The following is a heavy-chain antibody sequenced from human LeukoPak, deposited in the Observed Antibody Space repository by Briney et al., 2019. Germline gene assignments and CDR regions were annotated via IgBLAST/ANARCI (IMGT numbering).Heavy chain of an antibody. D-gene: IGHD3-10*01. J-gene: IGHJ4*02. CDR2: ISAYNGNT. CDR1: GYTFTSYD. CDR3: ARQYTDGSGSYNFDY. V-gene: IGHV1-18*01. Sequence: ASVKVSCKASGYTFTSYDINWVRQATGQGLEWMGWISAYNGNTNYAQKLQGRVTMTTDTSTSTAYMELRSLRSDDTAVYYCARQYTDGSGSYNFDYWGQGTLVTVSS.